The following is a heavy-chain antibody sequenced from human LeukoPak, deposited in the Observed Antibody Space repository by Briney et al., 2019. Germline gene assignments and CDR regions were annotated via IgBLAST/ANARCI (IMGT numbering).Heavy chain of an antibody. CDR2: INGKSGVT. CDR3: TRDFDWGPDY. CDR1: GFTFTDHY. J-gene: IGHJ4*02. Sequence: ASVKVSCKASGFTFTDHYMHWVRQAPGQGLELMGWINGKSGVTFYAQQFQDRITVTRDTSISTMYLELNRLTSADTAIYYCTRDFDWGPDYGGPETRVAVSS. D-gene: IGHD3-16*01. V-gene: IGHV1-2*02.